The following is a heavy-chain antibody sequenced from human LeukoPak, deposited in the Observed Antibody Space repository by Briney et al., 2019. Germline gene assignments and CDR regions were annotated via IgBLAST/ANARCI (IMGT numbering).Heavy chain of an antibody. CDR2: IIPIFGTA. J-gene: IGHJ5*02. D-gene: IGHD5-24*01. V-gene: IGHV1-69*05. Sequence: SVKVSCKASGGTFSSYAISWVRQAPGQGLEWMGGIIPIFGTANYAQKFQGRVTITTDESTSTAYMELISLRSEDTAVYYCAGRVMATSKYNWFDPWGQGTLVTVSS. CDR1: GGTFSSYA. CDR3: AGRVMATSKYNWFDP.